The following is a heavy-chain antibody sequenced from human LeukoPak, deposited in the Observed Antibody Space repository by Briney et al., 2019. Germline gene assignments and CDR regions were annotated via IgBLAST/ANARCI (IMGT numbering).Heavy chain of an antibody. V-gene: IGHV4-59*11. J-gene: IGHJ6*03. CDR2: IYYSGST. CDR3: ARGQQVVFGDYYYMDV. Sequence: PSETLSLICSVSGDSISMHYWSWIRQPPGKGLEWIGYIYYSGSTNYNPSLKSRVTISVDTSKNQFSLKLSSVTAADTAVYYCARGQQVVFGDYYYMDVWGKGTTVTVSS. CDR1: GDSISMHY. D-gene: IGHD6-13*01.